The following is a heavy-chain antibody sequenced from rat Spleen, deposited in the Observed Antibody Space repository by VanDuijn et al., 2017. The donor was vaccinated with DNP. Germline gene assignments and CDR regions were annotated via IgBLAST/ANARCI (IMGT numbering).Heavy chain of an antibody. V-gene: IGHV5-25*01. J-gene: IGHJ2*01. CDR2: ISTSGGST. CDR1: GFIFSNYD. D-gene: IGHD1-11*01. Sequence: EVQLVESGGGLVQPGRSLKLSCAASGFIFSNYDMVWVRQAPTKGLEWVASISTSGGSTYYRDSVKGRFTVSRDNAKSTLYLQMDSLRSEDTATYYCARRGYGGRGFFDYWGQGVMVTVSS. CDR3: ARRGYGGRGFFDY.